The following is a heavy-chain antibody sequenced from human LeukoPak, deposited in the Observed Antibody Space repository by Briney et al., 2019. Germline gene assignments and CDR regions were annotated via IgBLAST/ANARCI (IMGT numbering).Heavy chain of an antibody. Sequence: SETLSLTCSVSGASIDSYYWGWIRQPPAKGLEWIGYIYTSGNTIYNPSLKSPVTISMDTSKNQFSLKMRSVTAADTAVYYCASLSIGPSPYFYYYMDVWGKGTLVTVSS. D-gene: IGHD2-21*01. J-gene: IGHJ6*03. CDR1: GASIDSYY. CDR3: ASLSIGPSPYFYYYMDV. V-gene: IGHV4-4*09. CDR2: IYTSGNT.